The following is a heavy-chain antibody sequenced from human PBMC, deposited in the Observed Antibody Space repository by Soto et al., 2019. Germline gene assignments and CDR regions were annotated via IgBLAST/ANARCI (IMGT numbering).Heavy chain of an antibody. CDR3: ASPSYGSGNFY. V-gene: IGHV1-3*01. CDR2: INAGNGNT. Sequence: QVQLVQSGAEVKKPGASVKVSCKASGYTFSNYLLHWVRQAPGQRLEWMGWINAGNGNTKYSQKXQXXXXXXXXXXXXXXXXXXXSLRSXDTAVYYCASPSYGSGNFYWGQGTLVTVSS. D-gene: IGHD3-10*01. CDR1: GYTFSNYL. J-gene: IGHJ4*02.